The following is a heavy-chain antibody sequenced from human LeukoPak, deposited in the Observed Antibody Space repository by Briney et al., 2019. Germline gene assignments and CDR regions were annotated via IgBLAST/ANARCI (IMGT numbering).Heavy chain of an antibody. J-gene: IGHJ4*02. CDR2: ISAYNGNT. CDR1: GYTFTSYG. Sequence: ASVKVSCKASGYTFTSYGISWVRQAPGQGLEWMGWISAYNGNTNYAQKLQGRVTMTTDTSTSTAYMELRSLRSDDTAVYYCAGGARGYSNQIPFDYWGQGTLVTVSS. V-gene: IGHV1-18*01. CDR3: AGGARGYSNQIPFDY. D-gene: IGHD4-11*01.